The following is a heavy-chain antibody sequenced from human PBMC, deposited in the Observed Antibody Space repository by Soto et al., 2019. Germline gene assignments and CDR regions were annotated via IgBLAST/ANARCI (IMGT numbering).Heavy chain of an antibody. Sequence: ASVKVSCKVSGYTLTELSMHWVRQAPGEGPEWVGGFDPEDGETIYAQKFQGRVTMTEDTSTDTAYMELSSLRSEDTAVYYCATMGATSGFSFDLWGRGTLVTVSS. CDR3: ATMGATSGFSFDL. CDR2: FDPEDGET. J-gene: IGHJ2*01. V-gene: IGHV1-24*01. CDR1: GYTLTELS. D-gene: IGHD5-12*01.